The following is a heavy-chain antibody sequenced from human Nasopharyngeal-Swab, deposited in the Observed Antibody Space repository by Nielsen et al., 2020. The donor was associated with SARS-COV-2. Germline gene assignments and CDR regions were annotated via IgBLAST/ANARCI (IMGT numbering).Heavy chain of an antibody. D-gene: IGHD2-21*01. V-gene: IGHV1-69*10. CDR1: GGTFNTHA. CDR2: INPILGIA. Sequence: SVTVSCKASGGTFNTHAINWVRQAPGQGREWMGRINPILGIADNAQKFQDRVTITVDKSTSTAYMELRSLTSEDTAVYYCARIHFVVGRGYFTGLDVWGQGTSVTVSS. J-gene: IGHJ6*02. CDR3: ARIHFVVGRGYFTGLDV.